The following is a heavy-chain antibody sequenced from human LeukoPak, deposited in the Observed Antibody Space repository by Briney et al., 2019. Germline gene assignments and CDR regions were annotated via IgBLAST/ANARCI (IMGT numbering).Heavy chain of an antibody. CDR3: AKRRYYDSSGYTPTYYFDY. CDR1: GDSIIGSY. J-gene: IGHJ4*02. D-gene: IGHD3-22*01. CDR2: IYYSVDT. Sequence: SETLSLSCAVSGDSIIGSYWSWSRHAPGKRLGWSGDIYYSVDTDYNPSLKSRVTISVDMSKKQYSLRLTSVTAADTAVYYCAKRRYYDSSGYTPTYYFDYWGQGILVTVSS. V-gene: IGHV4-59*01.